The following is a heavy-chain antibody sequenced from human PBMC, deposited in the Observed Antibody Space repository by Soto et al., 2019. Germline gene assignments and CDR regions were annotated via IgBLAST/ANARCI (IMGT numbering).Heavy chain of an antibody. CDR3: ARSIVVVADTGNNYYYYGMDV. CDR2: INPNSGGT. V-gene: IGHV1-2*04. Sequence: ASVKVSCKASGYTFTGYYMHWVRQAPGQGLEWMGWINPNSGGTNYAQKFQGWVTMTRDTSISTAYMELSRLRSDGTAVDYCARSIVVVADTGNNYYYYGMDVWGQGTMVTVSS. CDR1: GYTFTGYY. D-gene: IGHD2-15*01. J-gene: IGHJ6*02.